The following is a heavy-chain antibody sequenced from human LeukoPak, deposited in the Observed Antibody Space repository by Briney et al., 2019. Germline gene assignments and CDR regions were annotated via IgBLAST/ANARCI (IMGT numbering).Heavy chain of an antibody. CDR3: ARGGYSSSWSKIIDAFDI. CDR1: GFTFSSYS. CDR2: IRSSSSYI. V-gene: IGHV3-21*01. J-gene: IGHJ3*02. Sequence: PGGSLRLAFSASGFTFSSYSMAWVRQATGKGVGWVSSIRSSSSYIYYADSVKARFTISRDNAKNSLYLQMNSLRAEDTAVYYCARGGYSSSWSKIIDAFDIWGQGTMVTVSS. D-gene: IGHD6-13*01.